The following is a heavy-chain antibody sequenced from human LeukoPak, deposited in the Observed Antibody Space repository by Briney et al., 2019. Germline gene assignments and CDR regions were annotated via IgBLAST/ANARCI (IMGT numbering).Heavy chain of an antibody. D-gene: IGHD6-19*01. CDR1: EFTFSSFT. J-gene: IGHJ4*02. V-gene: IGHV3-30*04. CDR2: ISYDGRNK. CDR3: ARAPLHSNGWSFDY. Sequence: QPGGSLRLSCAASEFTFSSFTMHCVRQAPGKGLEWVSVISYDGRNKYYADSVKGRCTISRDNSKNTQYLKMNSLRPEDTAVYYCARAPLHSNGWSFDYWGQGTLVTVSS.